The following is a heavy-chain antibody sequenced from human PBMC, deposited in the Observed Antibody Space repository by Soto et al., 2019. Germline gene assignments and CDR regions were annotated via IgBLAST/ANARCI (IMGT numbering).Heavy chain of an antibody. D-gene: IGHD1-1*01. V-gene: IGHV1-18*01. CDR2: ISAHNGNT. J-gene: IGHJ4*02. CDR3: ARGRYGDY. Sequence: QVHLVQSGAEVKKPGASVKVCCKASGYTFTSNGITWVRQAPGQGLEWMGWISAHNGNTDYAQKRQGGVIVTRETSTSTAYMELRSLRSDDTAVYYCARGRYGDYWGQGALVTVSS. CDR1: GYTFTSNG.